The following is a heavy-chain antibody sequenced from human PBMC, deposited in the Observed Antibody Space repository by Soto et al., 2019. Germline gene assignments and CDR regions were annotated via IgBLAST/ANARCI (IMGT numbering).Heavy chain of an antibody. CDR2: IFYTGST. D-gene: IGHD5-12*01. J-gene: IGHJ4*02. CDR3: ARVKATLYRHYYFDY. V-gene: IGHV4-30-4*01. Sequence: SETLSLTCSVSGGTINSGDYFWSWIRQPPGKGLEWIGSIFYTGSTYYSPSLKSRASMSMDTSKSLFSLRLRSLTAADTAVYFCARVKATLYRHYYFDYWGQGTPVTVSS. CDR1: GGTINSGDYF.